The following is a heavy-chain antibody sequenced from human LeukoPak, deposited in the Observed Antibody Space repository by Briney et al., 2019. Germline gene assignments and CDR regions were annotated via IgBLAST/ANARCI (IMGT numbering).Heavy chain of an antibody. J-gene: IGHJ4*02. CDR2: ISSSSSYI. V-gene: IGHV3-21*01. Sequence: GGSLRLSCAASGFTFSSYSMNWVRQAPGKGLEWVSSISSSSSYIYYADSVKGRFTISRDNAKNSLYLQMKSLRAEDTAVYYCARGRRAAAGNYKSIGYWGQGTLVTVSS. CDR3: ARGRRAAAGNYKSIGY. CDR1: GFTFSSYS. D-gene: IGHD6-13*01.